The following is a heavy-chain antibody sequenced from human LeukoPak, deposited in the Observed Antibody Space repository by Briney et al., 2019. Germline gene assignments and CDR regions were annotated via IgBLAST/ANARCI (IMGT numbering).Heavy chain of an antibody. J-gene: IGHJ4*02. CDR2: ISAYNGNT. D-gene: IGHD2-2*01. CDR1: GYTFTSYG. Sequence: GAAVKVSCKASGYTFTSYGISWVRQAPGQGLEWMGWISAYNGNTNYAQKLQGRVTMTTDTSTSTAYMELRSLRSDDTAVYYCARDHRQPPVPATADYWGPGTLVTVSS. CDR3: ARDHRQPPVPATADY. V-gene: IGHV1-18*01.